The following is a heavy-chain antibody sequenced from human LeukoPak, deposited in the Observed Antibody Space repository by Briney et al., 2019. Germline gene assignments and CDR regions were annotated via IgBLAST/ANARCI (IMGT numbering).Heavy chain of an antibody. J-gene: IGHJ4*02. D-gene: IGHD7-27*01. CDR1: GFTFSTYR. CDR3: ARELNWGADS. CDR2: IKEDGSDK. Sequence: PGGSLRLSCAASGFTFSTYRMNWVHQAPGKGLEWVAHIKEDGSDKYHVDSVKGRFTISRDNAKNSLYLQMNSLRAEDTAVYYCARELNWGADSWGQGTLVTVSS. V-gene: IGHV3-7*04.